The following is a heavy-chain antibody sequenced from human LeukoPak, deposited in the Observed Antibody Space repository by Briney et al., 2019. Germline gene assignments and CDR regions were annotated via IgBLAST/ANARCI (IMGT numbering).Heavy chain of an antibody. Sequence: GSLRLSCAASGFTFSDYYMSWIRQAPGKGLEWVSYISSSSSTIYYADSVKGRFTISRDNAKNSLYLQMNSLRAEDTAVYYCARGGSSSWYYAFDIWGQGTMVTVSS. CDR3: ARGGSSSWYYAFDI. CDR1: GFTFSDYY. V-gene: IGHV3-11*04. J-gene: IGHJ3*02. CDR2: ISSSSSTI. D-gene: IGHD6-13*01.